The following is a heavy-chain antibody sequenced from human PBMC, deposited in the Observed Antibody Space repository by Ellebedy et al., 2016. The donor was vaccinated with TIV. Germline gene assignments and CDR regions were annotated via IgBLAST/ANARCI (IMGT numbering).Heavy chain of an antibody. CDR1: GGSISSSSYY. CDR3: ARYIGVAGVFDY. J-gene: IGHJ4*02. D-gene: IGHD2-21*01. CDR2: IYYSGST. V-gene: IGHV4-39*01. Sequence: SETLSLTCTVSGGSISSSSYYWGWIRQPPGKGLEWIGSIYYSGSTYYNPSLKSRVTISVDTSKNQFSLKLSSVTAADTAVYYCARYIGVAGVFDYWGQGTLVTVSS.